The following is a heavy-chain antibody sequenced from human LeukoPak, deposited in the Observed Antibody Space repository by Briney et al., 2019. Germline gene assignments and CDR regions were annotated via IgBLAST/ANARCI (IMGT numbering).Heavy chain of an antibody. D-gene: IGHD5-12*01. CDR2: IFYSGSI. J-gene: IGHJ3*01. CDR3: ARVGRYFGYVSTVHDAFDL. CDR1: GGSFSSTHYY. Sequence: SETLSLTCTVSGGSFSSTHYYWALIRQPPGKGLEWIGSIFYSGSISYSPSLRSRVTLSIDTSKNQFSLKLNSVTAADTAVYFCARVGRYFGYVSTVHDAFDLWGQGTVVTVSS. V-gene: IGHV4-39*07.